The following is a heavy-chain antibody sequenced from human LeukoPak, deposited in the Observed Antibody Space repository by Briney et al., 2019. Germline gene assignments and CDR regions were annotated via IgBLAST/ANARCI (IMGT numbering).Heavy chain of an antibody. Sequence: PGGSLRLSCAASGFTFSSYGMHWVRQAPGKGLEWVVVISYDGSNKYYADSVKGRFTISRDNSKNTLYLQMNSLRAEDTAVYYCARDRNYYGSGSSFDYWGQGTLVTVSS. J-gene: IGHJ4*02. D-gene: IGHD3-10*01. CDR2: ISYDGSNK. CDR1: GFTFSSYG. CDR3: ARDRNYYGSGSSFDY. V-gene: IGHV3-30*03.